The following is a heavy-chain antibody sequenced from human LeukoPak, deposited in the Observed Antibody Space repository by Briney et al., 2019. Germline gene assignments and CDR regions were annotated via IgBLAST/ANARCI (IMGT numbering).Heavy chain of an antibody. CDR3: ARLDKGIKAAHFDY. CDR1: GGSFSGYY. V-gene: IGHV4-34*01. Sequence: SETLSLTCAVYGGSFSGYYWSWIRQPPGKGLEWIGEINHSGSTNYNPSLKSRVTISVDASKSHFSLKLSSVTAADTAIYYCARLDKGIKAAHFDYWGQGTLVTVSS. J-gene: IGHJ4*02. D-gene: IGHD6-25*01. CDR2: INHSGST.